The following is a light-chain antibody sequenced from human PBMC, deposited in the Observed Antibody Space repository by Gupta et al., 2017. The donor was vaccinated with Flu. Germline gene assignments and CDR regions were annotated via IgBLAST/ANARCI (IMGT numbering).Light chain of an antibody. CDR3: QQYYNWPRT. CDR2: GAS. V-gene: IGKV3-15*01. Sequence: EIVMTQSPGTLSVSPGERATLSCRASQSISTNLAWYQQRPGQAPRLLMYGASTRATGTPARFGGSGSGTEFTLTISSLQSEDFAVYYCQQYYNWPRTFGQGTKVEVK. CDR1: QSISTN. J-gene: IGKJ1*01.